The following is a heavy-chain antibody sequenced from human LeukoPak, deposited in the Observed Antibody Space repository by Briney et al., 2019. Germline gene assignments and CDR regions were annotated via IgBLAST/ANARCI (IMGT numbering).Heavy chain of an antibody. CDR2: INPNSGGT. CDR1: GGTFSSYA. J-gene: IGHJ4*02. D-gene: IGHD2-15*01. Sequence: ASVKVSCKASGGTFSSYAISWVRQAPGQGLEWMGWINPNSGGTNYAQKFQGRVTMTRDTSISTAYMELSRLRSDDTAVYYCARGLPRYCSGGSCYSSPFDYWGQGTLVTVSS. CDR3: ARGLPRYCSGGSCYSSPFDY. V-gene: IGHV1-2*02.